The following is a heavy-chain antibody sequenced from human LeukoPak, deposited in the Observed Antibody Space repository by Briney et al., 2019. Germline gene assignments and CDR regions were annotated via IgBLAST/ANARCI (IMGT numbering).Heavy chain of an antibody. Sequence: ASVKVSCKASGYTFTSYYMHWVRQAPGQGLEWMGIINPSGGSTSYAQKFQGRVTMTRDTSTSTVYMGLSSLGSEDTAVYYCARDGWFGELGLWFDPWGQGTLVTVSS. V-gene: IGHV1-46*03. J-gene: IGHJ5*02. CDR1: GYTFTSYY. CDR2: INPSGGST. CDR3: ARDGWFGELGLWFDP. D-gene: IGHD3-10*01.